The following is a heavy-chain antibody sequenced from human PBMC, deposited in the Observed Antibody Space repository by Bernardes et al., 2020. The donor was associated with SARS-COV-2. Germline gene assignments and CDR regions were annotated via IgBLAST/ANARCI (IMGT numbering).Heavy chain of an antibody. J-gene: IGHJ6*02. CDR1: GFTFSSYA. CDR2: ISGSGGST. V-gene: IGHV3-23*01. CDR3: AKFPPSSVYYYYGMDV. D-gene: IGHD3-22*01. Sequence: GGSLRLSCAASGFTFSSYAMSWVRQAPGKGLEWVSAISGSGGSTYYADSVKGRFTISRDNSKNTLYLQMNSLRAEDTAVYYCAKFPPSSVYYYYGMDVWGQGTTVTVSS.